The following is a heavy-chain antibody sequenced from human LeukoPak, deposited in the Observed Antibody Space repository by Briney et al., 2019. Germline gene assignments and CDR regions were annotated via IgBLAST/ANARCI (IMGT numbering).Heavy chain of an antibody. J-gene: IGHJ4*02. V-gene: IGHV4-61*01. CDR1: GGSVSSGSYY. CDR2: IYYSGST. CDR3: ARDMVGYFDY. D-gene: IGHD3-10*01. Sequence: PSETLSLTCTVSGGSVSSGSYYWSWIRQPPGTGLEWIGYIYYSGSTNYNPSLKSRVTISVDTSKNQFSLKLSSVTAADTAVYYCARDMVGYFDYWGQGTLVTVSS.